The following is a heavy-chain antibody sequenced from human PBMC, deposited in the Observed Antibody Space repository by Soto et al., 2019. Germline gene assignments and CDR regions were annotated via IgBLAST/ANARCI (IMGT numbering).Heavy chain of an antibody. CDR3: NTAPAGNIVLMVYATPGDSDAFDI. V-gene: IGHV3-15*01. CDR2: IYYSGTT. J-gene: IGHJ3*02. D-gene: IGHD2-8*01. CDR1: GGSISSYY. Sequence: ETLSLTCTVSGGSISSYYWSWIRQPPGKGLEWIGYIYYSGTTDYAAPVKGRFAISRDDSKNTLYLQMNSLKTEDTAVYYCNTAPAGNIVLMVYATPGDSDAFDIWGQGTMVTVSS.